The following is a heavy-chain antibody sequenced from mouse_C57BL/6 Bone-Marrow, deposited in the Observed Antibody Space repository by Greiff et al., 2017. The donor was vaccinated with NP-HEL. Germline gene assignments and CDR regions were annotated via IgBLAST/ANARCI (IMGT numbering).Heavy chain of an antibody. CDR2: IDPENGDT. Sequence: EVQLQQSGAELVRPGASVKLSCTASGFNIKDDYMHWVKQRPEQGLEWIGWIDPENGDTEYASKFQGKATITADTSSNTAYLQLSSLTSEDTAVYYCTTGLTTVVATRFDYWGQGTTLTVSS. CDR1: GFNIKDDY. CDR3: TTGLTTVVATRFDY. V-gene: IGHV14-4*01. D-gene: IGHD1-1*01. J-gene: IGHJ2*01.